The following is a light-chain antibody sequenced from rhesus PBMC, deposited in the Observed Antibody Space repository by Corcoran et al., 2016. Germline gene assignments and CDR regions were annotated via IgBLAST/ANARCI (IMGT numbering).Light chain of an antibody. CDR2: YAS. CDR3: QQHNSYPT. J-gene: IGKJ1*01. V-gene: IGKV1S14*01. Sequence: DIQMTQSPSSLSVSVGDTVTITCRASQGISNYLAWYQQKPGKAPKPRIYYASNLESGVPSRVSGSGSVTDLPLTINSLQPEDFAIYYYQQHNSYPTFGQGTKVEIK. CDR1: QGISNY.